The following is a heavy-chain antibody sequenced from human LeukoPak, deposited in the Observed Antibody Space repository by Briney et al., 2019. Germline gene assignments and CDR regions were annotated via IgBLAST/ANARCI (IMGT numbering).Heavy chain of an antibody. Sequence: SETLSLTCTVSGGSVSDYYWSWIRQSPGKGLEWIGYIYYTGGTSYNPSLRGRVTMSADTSKNQFSLKLSSVTAADTAVYYCASRKLGNDYWGQGTLVTVSS. V-gene: IGHV4-59*02. CDR3: ASRKLGNDY. CDR1: GGSVSDYY. D-gene: IGHD7-27*01. CDR2: IYYTGGT. J-gene: IGHJ4*02.